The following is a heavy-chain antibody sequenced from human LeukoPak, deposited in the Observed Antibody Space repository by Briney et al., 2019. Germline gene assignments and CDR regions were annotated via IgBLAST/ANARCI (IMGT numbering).Heavy chain of an antibody. D-gene: IGHD6-13*01. CDR1: GGTFISYA. Sequence: SVKVSCKASGGTFISYAISWVRQAPGQGLEWMGGIIPIFGTANYAQKFQGRVTITADESTSTAYMELSSLRSEDTAVYYCARGVIAAAGAEYFQHWGQGTLVTVSS. CDR3: ARGVIAAAGAEYFQH. J-gene: IGHJ1*01. CDR2: IIPIFGTA. V-gene: IGHV1-69*01.